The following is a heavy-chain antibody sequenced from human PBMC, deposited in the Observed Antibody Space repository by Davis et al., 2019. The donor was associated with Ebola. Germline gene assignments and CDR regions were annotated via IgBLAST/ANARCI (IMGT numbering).Heavy chain of an antibody. Sequence: ASVKVSCKASGYTFTSYYMHWVRQAPGQGLEWMGIINPSGGSTSYAQKFQGRVTMTRDTSTSTAYMELRSLRSDDTAVYYCARIRFLEWLQSDYWGQGTLVTVSS. CDR2: INPSGGST. D-gene: IGHD3-3*01. CDR3: ARIRFLEWLQSDY. J-gene: IGHJ4*02. CDR1: GYTFTSYY. V-gene: IGHV1-46*01.